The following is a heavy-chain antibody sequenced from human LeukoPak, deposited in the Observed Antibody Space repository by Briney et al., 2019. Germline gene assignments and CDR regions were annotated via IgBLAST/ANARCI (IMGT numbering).Heavy chain of an antibody. CDR1: GGPISTRGYH. CDR2: IYYSGNT. CDR3: ARHERAARPPDY. V-gene: IGHV4-39*01. D-gene: IGHD6-6*01. J-gene: IGHJ4*02. Sequence: SETLPLTCSVSGGPISTRGYHWRWLRPPPGKGLEWFGSIYYSGNTYYNPSLKGRVPMSVDTSKKQFSLNLSSVAAADRAVYFWARHERAARPPDYWGQGALVTVSS.